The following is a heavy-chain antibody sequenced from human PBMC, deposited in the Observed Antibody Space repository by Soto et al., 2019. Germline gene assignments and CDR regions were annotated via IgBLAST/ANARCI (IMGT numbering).Heavy chain of an antibody. CDR2: IMPIFATP. V-gene: IGHV1-69*12. CDR3: ARDKDRQQLGGNYYYILDV. Sequence: QVQLMQSAAEVTKPGSSVKVSGKASGGTFSTSAISWVRQAPGEGLEWVGGIMPIFATPDYAQKFQGRVTISADESTATAYLELTSLTTDDTAVYYCARDKDRQQLGGNYYYILDVWGQGTAITVSS. J-gene: IGHJ6*02. CDR1: GGTFSTSA. D-gene: IGHD3-3*02.